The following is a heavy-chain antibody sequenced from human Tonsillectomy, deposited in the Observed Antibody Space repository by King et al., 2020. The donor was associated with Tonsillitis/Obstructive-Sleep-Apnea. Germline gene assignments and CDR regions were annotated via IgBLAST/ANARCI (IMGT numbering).Heavy chain of an antibody. CDR3: ARRVQLERRGDAFNI. CDR1: GGSISSSTYY. J-gene: IGHJ3*02. Sequence: QLQLQESGPGLVKPSETLSLTCTVSGGSISSSTYYWGWIRQPPGKWLEWIGTIYYSGSTYYNPSLKTRVTLSVDTSNNQFSLKLRSVTAADTAVYDCARRVQLERRGDAFNIWGQGTMVTVSS. V-gene: IGHV4-39*01. CDR2: IYYSGST. D-gene: IGHD1-1*01.